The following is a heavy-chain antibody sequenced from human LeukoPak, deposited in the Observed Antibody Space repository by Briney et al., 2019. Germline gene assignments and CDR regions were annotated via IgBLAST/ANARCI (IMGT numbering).Heavy chain of an antibody. CDR1: GFSLSTSGVG. D-gene: IGHD1-20*01. Sequence: SGPTLVKPTQTLRLTCTFSGFSLSTSGVGVGWIRQPPGKALEWLALIYWDDDKRYSPSLESRLTITKDTSKNQVVLTMTNMDPVDTATYYCSHGLTGSSFGYWGQGTLVTVSS. J-gene: IGHJ4*02. CDR2: IYWDDDK. V-gene: IGHV2-5*02. CDR3: SHGLTGSSFGY.